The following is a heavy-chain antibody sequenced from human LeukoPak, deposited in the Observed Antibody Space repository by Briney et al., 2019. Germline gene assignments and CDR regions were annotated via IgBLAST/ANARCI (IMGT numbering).Heavy chain of an antibody. V-gene: IGHV4-31*11. CDR3: ARSGTQVV. CDR1: GGSFSGYY. Sequence: SETLSLTCAVYGGSFSGYYWSWIRQHPGKGLEWIGYIYYSGSTYYNPSLKSRVTISVDTSKNQFSLKLSSVTAADTAVYYCARSGTQVVWGQGTLVTVSS. D-gene: IGHD2-2*01. CDR2: IYYSGST. J-gene: IGHJ4*02.